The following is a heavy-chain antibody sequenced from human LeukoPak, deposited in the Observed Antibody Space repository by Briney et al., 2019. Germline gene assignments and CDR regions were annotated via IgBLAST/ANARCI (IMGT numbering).Heavy chain of an antibody. V-gene: IGHV1-18*01. CDR2: ISAYNGNT. CDR1: GYTFTSYG. CDR3: ARGSYYDSSGYSSDY. Sequence: ASVKVSCKASGYTFTSYGISWVRQAPGQGLEWMGWISAYNGNTNYAQKFQGRVTITADKSTSTAYMELSSLRSEDTAVYYCARGSYYDSSGYSSDYWGQGTLVTVSS. J-gene: IGHJ4*02. D-gene: IGHD3-22*01.